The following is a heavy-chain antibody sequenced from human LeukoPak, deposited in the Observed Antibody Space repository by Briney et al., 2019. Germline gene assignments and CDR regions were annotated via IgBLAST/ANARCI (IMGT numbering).Heavy chain of an antibody. J-gene: IGHJ3*02. CDR2: IYTSGST. CDR3: ARDERVDAFDI. Sequence: SETLSLTCTVSGGSISSGSYYWSWIRQPAGKGLEWIGRIYTSGSTNYNPSLKSRVTISIDTSKNQFSLKLSSVTAADTAVYYCARDERVDAFDIWGQGTMVTVSS. D-gene: IGHD6-25*01. CDR1: GGSISSGSYY. V-gene: IGHV4-61*02.